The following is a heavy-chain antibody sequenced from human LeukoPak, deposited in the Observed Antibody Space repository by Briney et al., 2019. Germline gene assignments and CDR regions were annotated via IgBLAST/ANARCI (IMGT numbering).Heavy chain of an antibody. Sequence: PGRSLRLSCAASGFTFSSYGMHWVRQAPGKELEWVAVIWYDGSNKYYADSVKGRFTISRDNSKNTLYLQMNSLRAEDTAVYYCARVGRAQQLVGGPFDYWGQGTLVTVSS. CDR2: IWYDGSNK. V-gene: IGHV3-33*01. D-gene: IGHD6-13*01. CDR3: ARVGRAQQLVGGPFDY. J-gene: IGHJ4*02. CDR1: GFTFSSYG.